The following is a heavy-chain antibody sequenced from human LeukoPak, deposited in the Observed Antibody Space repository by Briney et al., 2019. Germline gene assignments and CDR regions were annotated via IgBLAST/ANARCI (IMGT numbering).Heavy chain of an antibody. CDR3: ARVGIADYNFDY. CDR2: IIPILGIA. D-gene: IGHD6-13*01. J-gene: IGHJ4*02. Sequence: ASVKVSCKASGGTFSSYAISWVRQAPGQGLEWMGRIIPILGIANYAQKFQGRVTITADKSTSTAYMELSSLRSEDTAVYYCARVGIADYNFDYWGQGTLVTVSS. V-gene: IGHV1-69*04. CDR1: GGTFSSYA.